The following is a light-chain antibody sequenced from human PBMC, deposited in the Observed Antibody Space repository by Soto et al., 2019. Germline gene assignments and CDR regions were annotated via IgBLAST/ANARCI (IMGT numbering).Light chain of an antibody. CDR3: SSDTSSDFVV. V-gene: IGLV2-14*03. CDR1: SSDVGGYNS. J-gene: IGLJ2*01. Sequence: QSALTQPASVSGSPGQSITISCTGTSSDVGGYNSVSWYQHHPGKAPKFMIYDVSNRPSGVSNRFSGSKSGNTASLTISGLQDEDEADYYCSSDTSSDFVVFGGGTKLTVL. CDR2: DVS.